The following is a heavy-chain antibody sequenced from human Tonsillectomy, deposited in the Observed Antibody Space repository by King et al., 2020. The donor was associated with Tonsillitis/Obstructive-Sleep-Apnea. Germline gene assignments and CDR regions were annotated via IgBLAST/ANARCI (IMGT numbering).Heavy chain of an antibody. CDR2: ISSSGSTI. D-gene: IGHD6-13*01. J-gene: IGHJ3*02. CDR3: ARDRYGSRYDAFDI. Sequence: VQLVESGGGWVKPGGSLRLSCAASGFTFSDYYMSWIRQAPGKGLEWGSYISSSGSTIYYADSVKGRFTISRDNAKNSLYLQMNRLRAEDTAVYYCARDRYGSRYDAFDIWGQGTMVTVSS. V-gene: IGHV3-11*01. CDR1: GFTFSDYY.